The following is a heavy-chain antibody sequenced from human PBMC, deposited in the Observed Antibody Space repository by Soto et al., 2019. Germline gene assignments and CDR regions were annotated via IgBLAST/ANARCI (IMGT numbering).Heavy chain of an antibody. V-gene: IGHV3-21*01. J-gene: IGHJ4*02. D-gene: IGHD3-22*01. CDR2: ISGDSGDI. Sequence: EVQLVESGGGLVKPGGSLRLSCAASGFTFSNYIMNWVRQAPGKGLEWVASISGDSGDIYYADSVKGRFTISGDNAKNSLLLLLNSLRGAYTAVCCSARSRYYAASSGYSDNLDSWGQGTLVTVSS. CDR3: ARSRYYAASSGYSDNLDS. CDR1: GFTFSNYI.